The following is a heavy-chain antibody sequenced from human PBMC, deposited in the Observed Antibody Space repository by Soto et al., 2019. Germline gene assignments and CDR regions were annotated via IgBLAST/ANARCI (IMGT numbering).Heavy chain of an antibody. J-gene: IGHJ6*02. CDR3: ARGLIAVAGTTPDYYGMDV. CDR1: GDTYTSYY. CDR2: FNPSGGGT. D-gene: IGHD6-19*01. Sequence: ASVKVSCKASGDTYTSYYIHWVRQAPGQGLGWMGTFNPSGGGTFYAQKFQGRVTMTGDTSTSTVYMELSSLRSEDTAVYYCARGLIAVAGTTPDYYGMDVWGQGTTVTVSS. V-gene: IGHV1-46*01.